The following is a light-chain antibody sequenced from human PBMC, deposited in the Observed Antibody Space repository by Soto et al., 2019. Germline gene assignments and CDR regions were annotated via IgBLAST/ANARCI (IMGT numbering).Light chain of an antibody. J-gene: IGKJ3*01. CDR3: LQDYNYRFT. CDR2: AAS. Sequence: AMQMTQSPSSLSASVGDRVTITCRASQGIRNDLGWYQQKPGKAPKLLIYAASSLQSGVPSRFSGSGSGTDFTLTISSLQPEDFATYYCLQDYNYRFTFGPGTKVDIK. V-gene: IGKV1-6*01. CDR1: QGIRND.